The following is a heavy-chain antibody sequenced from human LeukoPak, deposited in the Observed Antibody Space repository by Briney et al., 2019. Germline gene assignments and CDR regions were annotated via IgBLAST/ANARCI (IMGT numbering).Heavy chain of an antibody. CDR3: AKGGLYMTTVTYDLDY. D-gene: IGHD4-17*01. V-gene: IGHV1-2*02. Sequence: ASVKVSCKASGYTFTGYYMHWVRQAPGQGLEWMGWINPNSGGTNYAQKFQGRVTMTRDTSISTAYMELSRLRSDDTAVYYCAKGGLYMTTVTYDLDYWGQGTLVTVSS. CDR1: GYTFTGYY. J-gene: IGHJ4*02. CDR2: INPNSGGT.